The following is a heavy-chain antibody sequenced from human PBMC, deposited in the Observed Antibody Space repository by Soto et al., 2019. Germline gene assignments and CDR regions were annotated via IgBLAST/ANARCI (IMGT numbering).Heavy chain of an antibody. D-gene: IGHD3-10*01. CDR1: GGAFNGYY. CDR2: INYSGTV. CDR3: ARAGAALVRGSIGGFDY. V-gene: IGHV4-34*01. J-gene: IGHJ4*02. Sequence: QVHLQQWGAGLLKPSETLSLTCAVNGGAFNGYYWTWIRQSRGKGQQWIGEINYSGTVDYNPSLKSRVTFSIDTSKKQFSLTLTSVTAADTAVYYCARAGAALVRGSIGGFDYWGQGTLVTVSS.